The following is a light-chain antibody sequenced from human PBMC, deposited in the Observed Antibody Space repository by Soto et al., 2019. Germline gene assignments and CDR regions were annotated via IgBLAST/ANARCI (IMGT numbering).Light chain of an antibody. CDR1: QDINSY. CDR2: EAS. J-gene: IGKJ4*01. CDR3: QQTRSYPST. Sequence: IQLTQSPSSLSASIGDRVAITCRASQDINSYLAWYQQNPGKAPNLLIYEASILQRGVPSRFSGSNSGTDFTLTISSLQAEDFATYYCQQTRSYPSTFGGGTKVDIK. V-gene: IGKV1-9*01.